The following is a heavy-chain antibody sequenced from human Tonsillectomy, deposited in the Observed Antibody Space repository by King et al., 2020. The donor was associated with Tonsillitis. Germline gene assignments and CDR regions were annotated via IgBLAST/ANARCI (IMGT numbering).Heavy chain of an antibody. J-gene: IGHJ6*02. CDR1: GFTFSGSA. Sequence: DVQLVESGGGLVQPGGSLKLSCAASGFTFSGSAMHWVRQASGKGLEWVGRIRSKANSYATVYAASVKGRFTISRDDSKNTAYLQMNSLKTEDTAVYYCTRRVVAASRDMDVWGQGTTVTVSS. CDR3: TRRVVAASRDMDV. V-gene: IGHV3-73*02. D-gene: IGHD2-15*01. CDR2: IRSKANSYAT.